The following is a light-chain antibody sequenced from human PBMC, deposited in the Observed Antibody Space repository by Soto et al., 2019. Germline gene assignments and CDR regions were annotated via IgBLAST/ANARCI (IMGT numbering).Light chain of an antibody. CDR3: QQSHSTPRT. CDR1: QTINSC. J-gene: IGKJ1*01. Sequence: DIHMTPSPSSLSSSVGYGFTIYVRASQTINSCLNWYQHKPGKAPKLLIYPASSLQSGVPARFSGSGSGTDFTLTISSLQPEDFATYYCQQSHSTPRTFGQGTKVDIK. V-gene: IGKV1-39*01. CDR2: PAS.